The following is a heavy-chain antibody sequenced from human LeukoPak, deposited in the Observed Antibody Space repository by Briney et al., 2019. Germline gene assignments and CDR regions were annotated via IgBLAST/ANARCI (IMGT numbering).Heavy chain of an antibody. J-gene: IGHJ3*02. CDR1: GYTFTSYA. D-gene: IGHD3-3*01. Sequence: ASVKVSCKASGYTFTSYAMHWVRQAPGQRLEWMEWINAGNGNTKYSQKFQGRVTITRDTSASTAYMELSSLRSEDTAVYYCARGGSITIFGVVISLHAFDIWGQGTMVTVSS. CDR3: ARGGSITIFGVVISLHAFDI. V-gene: IGHV1-3*01. CDR2: INAGNGNT.